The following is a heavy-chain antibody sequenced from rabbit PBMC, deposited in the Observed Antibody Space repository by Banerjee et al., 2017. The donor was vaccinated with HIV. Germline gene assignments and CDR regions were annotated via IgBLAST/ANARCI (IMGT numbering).Heavy chain of an antibody. Sequence: ASGFTISSSYWICLVRQAPGKGLEWIACIYGGSSGDTYYASWAKGRFTISKTSSTTVTLQMTSLTAADTATYLCARDLAGVIGWNFNLWGPGTLVTVS. CDR1: GFTISSSYW. D-gene: IGHD4-1*01. CDR2: IYGGSSGDT. J-gene: IGHJ4*01. CDR3: ARDLAGVIGWNFNL. V-gene: IGHV1S45*01.